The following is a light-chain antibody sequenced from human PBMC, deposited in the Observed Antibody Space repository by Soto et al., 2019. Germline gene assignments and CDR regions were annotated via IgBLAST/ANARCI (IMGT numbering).Light chain of an antibody. CDR2: DAS. Sequence: EIVLTQSPGTLSLSPGERATLSCRASQSVSTYLGWYQQKPGQAPRLLIYDASTGATGISARFSGSGSGTDFTLTISSLEPEDFAVYYCQQRSTWPVTFGQGTKVEIK. CDR3: QQRSTWPVT. V-gene: IGKV3-11*01. CDR1: QSVSTY. J-gene: IGKJ1*01.